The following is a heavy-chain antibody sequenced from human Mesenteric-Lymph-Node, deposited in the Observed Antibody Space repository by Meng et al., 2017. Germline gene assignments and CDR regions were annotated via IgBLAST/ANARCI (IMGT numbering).Heavy chain of an antibody. CDR2: IYNSGST. J-gene: IGHJ2*01. CDR1: GGFNSSSNYD. V-gene: IGHV4-30-4*01. CDR3: ARGQKGYFDL. Sequence: EAAPGLVKPSQPLSLTCTVSGGFNSSSNYDWSWIRQPPGKGLEWSGHIYNSGSTYYNPSLKSRITISVDTSKNQFSLKLSSVTAADTAVYYCARGQKGYFDLWGRGTLVTVSS.